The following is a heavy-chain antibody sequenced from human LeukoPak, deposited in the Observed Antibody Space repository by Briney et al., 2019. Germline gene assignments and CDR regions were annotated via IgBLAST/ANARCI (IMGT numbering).Heavy chain of an antibody. V-gene: IGHV1-24*01. D-gene: IGHD6-19*01. CDR3: ATGDSSGWYYFDY. CDR2: FDPEDGET. CDR1: GYTLTELS. Sequence: ASVKVSCKVSGYTLTELSMHWVRQAPGKGLEWMGGFDPEDGETIYAQKFQGRVTMTEDTSSDTAYMELSSLRSEDTAVYYCATGDSSGWYYFDYWGQGTLVTVSS. J-gene: IGHJ4*02.